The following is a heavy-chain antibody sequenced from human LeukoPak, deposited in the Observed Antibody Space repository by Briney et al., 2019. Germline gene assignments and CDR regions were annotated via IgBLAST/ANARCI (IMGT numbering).Heavy chain of an antibody. CDR3: AKEGTRSHSQWAFDF. Sequence: GGSLRLSCAGSGFILRNYGMHWVRQAPGQGLEWVAVISDGGTHLYYADSVKGRFTISIDNSESTMYLQMNSLRVEDTAVYYCAKEGTRSHSQWAFDFWGQGTMVTVSS. D-gene: IGHD6-19*01. J-gene: IGHJ3*01. V-gene: IGHV3-30*18. CDR2: ISDGGTHL. CDR1: GFILRNYG.